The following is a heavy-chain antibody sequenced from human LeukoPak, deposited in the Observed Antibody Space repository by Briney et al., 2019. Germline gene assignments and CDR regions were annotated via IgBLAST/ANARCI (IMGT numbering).Heavy chain of an antibody. D-gene: IGHD1-26*01. CDR3: AREPSGSYNWFDP. CDR2: IIPIFGTA. Sequence: SVKVSCKASGGTFSSYAISWVRQAPGQGLEWVGGIIPIFGTANYAQKFQGRVTITTDESTSTAYMELSSLRSEDTAVYYCAREPSGSYNWFDPWGQGTLVTVSS. J-gene: IGHJ5*02. V-gene: IGHV1-69*05. CDR1: GGTFSSYA.